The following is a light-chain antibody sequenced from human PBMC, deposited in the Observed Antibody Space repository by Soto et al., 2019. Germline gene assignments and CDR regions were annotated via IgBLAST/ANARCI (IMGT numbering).Light chain of an antibody. CDR3: SSYTSSSTHVV. J-gene: IGLJ2*01. CDR2: EVS. V-gene: IGLV2-14*01. CDR1: SSDVGGYNY. Sequence: QSALTQPASVSGSPGQSITISCTGTSSDVGGYNYVSWYQQHPGKAPKLIIYEVSNRPSGVSNRFSGSKSGNTASLTISGLQAEDEGDYYCSSYTSSSTHVVFGGGTKLTVL.